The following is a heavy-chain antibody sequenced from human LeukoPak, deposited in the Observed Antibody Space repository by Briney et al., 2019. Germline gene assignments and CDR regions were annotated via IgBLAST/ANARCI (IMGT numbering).Heavy chain of an antibody. CDR3: ARGGRTTWHGMDV. Sequence: GGSLRLSCEASGFTFSTYGMHWVRQAPGKGLEWVAVIWYDGSNKNYADSVKGRFTISRDNSKDTLYLQMNSLRAEDTAVYYCARGGRTTWHGMDVWGQGTTVTVSS. D-gene: IGHD4-17*01. CDR2: IWYDGSNK. V-gene: IGHV3-33*01. CDR1: GFTFSTYG. J-gene: IGHJ6*02.